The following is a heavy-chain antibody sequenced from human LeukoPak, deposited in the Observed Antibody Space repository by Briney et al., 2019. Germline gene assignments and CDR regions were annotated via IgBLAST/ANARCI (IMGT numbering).Heavy chain of an antibody. D-gene: IGHD1-14*01. CDR2: IYYSGST. Sequence: PSETLSLTCTVSGGSISSSSYCWGWIRQPPGKGLEWIGSIYYSGSTYYNPSLKSRVTISVDTSKNQFSLKLSSLTAADTAVYYCARHRGGGLENRVSIDYWGQGTLVTVSS. V-gene: IGHV4-39*01. CDR1: GGSISSSSYC. J-gene: IGHJ4*02. CDR3: ARHRGGGLENRVSIDY.